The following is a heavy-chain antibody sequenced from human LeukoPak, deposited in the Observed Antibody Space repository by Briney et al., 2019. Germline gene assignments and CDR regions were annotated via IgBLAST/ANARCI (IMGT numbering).Heavy chain of an antibody. V-gene: IGHV3-21*01. CDR1: GFTFSSYS. J-gene: IGHJ4*02. CDR2: ISSSSSYI. Sequence: PGGSLRLSCAASGFTFSSYSMNWVRQAPGKGLEWVSSISSSSSYIYYPDSVKGRFTISRDNAKNSLYLQMNSLRAEDTAVYYCARDLKASFDYWGQGTLVTVSS. CDR3: ARDLKASFDY.